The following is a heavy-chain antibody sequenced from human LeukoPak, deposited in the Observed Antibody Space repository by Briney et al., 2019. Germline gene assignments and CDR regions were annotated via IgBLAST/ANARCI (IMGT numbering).Heavy chain of an antibody. Sequence: SETLSLTCTVSGGSISTYYWSWIRQPPGKGLEWIGYIYYSGSTKYNPSLKSRVTILVDASQNQFSLTLRSVTAADTAVYYCARPTGRGDYPTDAFDIWGQGTLVTVSS. CDR2: IYYSGST. J-gene: IGHJ3*02. CDR1: GGSISTYY. CDR3: ARPTGRGDYPTDAFDI. D-gene: IGHD4-11*01. V-gene: IGHV4-59*12.